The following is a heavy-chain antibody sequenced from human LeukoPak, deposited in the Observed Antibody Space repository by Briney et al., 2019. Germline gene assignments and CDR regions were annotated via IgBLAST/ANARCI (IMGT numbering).Heavy chain of an antibody. D-gene: IGHD1-26*01. J-gene: IGHJ6*02. CDR3: ARRSGSYGYYYYYGMDV. CDR1: GGSISSSSYY. CDR2: IYCSGST. V-gene: IGHV4-39*01. Sequence: PSETLSLTCSVSGGSISSSSYYWGWIRQPPGRGLEWIGSIYCSGSTYYNPSLKSRVTISVDTSKNQFSLKLSSVTAADTAVYYCARRSGSYGYYYYYGMDVWGQGTTVTVSS.